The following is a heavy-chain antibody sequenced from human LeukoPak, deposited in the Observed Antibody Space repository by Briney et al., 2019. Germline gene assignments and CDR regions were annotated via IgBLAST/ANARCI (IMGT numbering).Heavy chain of an antibody. V-gene: IGHV3-23*01. CDR3: AKFGTVTTIGLYYFDH. CDR2: IGGTGGNT. Sequence: PGGSLRLSCAASGFSFSSYGMSWVRQAPGKGLEWVSTIGGTGGNTYYADSAKGRFTISRDNSKSTLYLQMNSLRAEDTALYYCAKFGTVTTIGLYYFDHWGQGTLVTVSS. J-gene: IGHJ4*02. CDR1: GFSFSSYG. D-gene: IGHD4-11*01.